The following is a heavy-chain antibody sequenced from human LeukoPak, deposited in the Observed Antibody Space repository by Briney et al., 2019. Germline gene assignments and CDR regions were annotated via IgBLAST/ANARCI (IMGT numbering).Heavy chain of an antibody. CDR1: GFTFSNAW. D-gene: IGHD4-17*01. V-gene: IGHV3-15*01. J-gene: IGHJ6*02. Sequence: GGSLRLSCAASGFTFSNAWMSWVRQAPGKGLEWVGRIKSKTDGGTTDYAAPVKGRFTISRDDSKNTLYLQMNSLKTEDTAVYYCTTTEVDPDYGDYSYYYYGMDVWGQGTTVTVSS. CDR3: TTTEVDPDYGDYSYYYYGMDV. CDR2: IKSKTDGGTT.